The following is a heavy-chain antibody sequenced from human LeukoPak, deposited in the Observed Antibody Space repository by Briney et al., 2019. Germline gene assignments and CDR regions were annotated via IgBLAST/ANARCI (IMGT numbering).Heavy chain of an antibody. D-gene: IGHD3-22*01. Sequence: GGSLRLSCAASGFTFSSYAMSWVRQAPGKGLEWVSAISGSGGSTYYADSVKGRFTISRDNSKNTLYLQMNSLRAEDTAVYYCARAMEVAGGYYFDYWGQGTLVTVSS. CDR2: ISGSGGST. J-gene: IGHJ4*02. CDR1: GFTFSSYA. CDR3: ARAMEVAGGYYFDY. V-gene: IGHV3-23*01.